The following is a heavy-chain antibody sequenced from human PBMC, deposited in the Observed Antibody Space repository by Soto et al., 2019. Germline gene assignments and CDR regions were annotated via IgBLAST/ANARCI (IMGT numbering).Heavy chain of an antibody. D-gene: IGHD3-22*01. CDR1: GYSFATYW. J-gene: IGHJ4*02. CDR2: IDPSDSYT. Sequence: GESLKISCKASGYSFATYWISWVRQVPGKGLEWMGRIDPSDSYTNYSPSFQGHVTISADKSISTAYLHWSSLKASDTAIYYCARVETYYYDSSGYYYDYWGQGTQVTVSS. CDR3: ARVETYYYDSSGYYYDY. V-gene: IGHV5-10-1*01.